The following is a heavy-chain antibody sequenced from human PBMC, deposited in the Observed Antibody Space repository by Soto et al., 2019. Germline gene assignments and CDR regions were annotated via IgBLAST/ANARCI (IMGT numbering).Heavy chain of an antibody. J-gene: IGHJ6*02. D-gene: IGHD3-22*01. V-gene: IGHV1-18*01. Sequence: ASGKVSCKASGYTFTSYGISWVRQAPGQGLEWMGWISAYNGNTNYAQKLQGRVTMTTDTSTSTAYMELRSLRSDDTAVYYCARVGYYYDSSGYSTVYYYYGMDVWGQGTTVNVSS. CDR3: ARVGYYYDSSGYSTVYYYYGMDV. CDR1: GYTFTSYG. CDR2: ISAYNGNT.